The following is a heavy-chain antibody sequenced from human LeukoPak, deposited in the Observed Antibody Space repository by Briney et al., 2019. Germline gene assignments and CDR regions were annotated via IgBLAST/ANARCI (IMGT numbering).Heavy chain of an antibody. Sequence: PSETLSLTSTVSGGSISSSSYYWGWIRQPPGKGLEWIGSIYYSGSTYYNPSLKSRVTISVDTSKNQFSLKLSSVTAADTAVYYCARLKYSSGWYEFDYWGQGTLVTVSS. CDR2: IYYSGST. CDR3: ARLKYSSGWYEFDY. CDR1: GGSISSSSYY. D-gene: IGHD6-19*01. J-gene: IGHJ4*02. V-gene: IGHV4-39*01.